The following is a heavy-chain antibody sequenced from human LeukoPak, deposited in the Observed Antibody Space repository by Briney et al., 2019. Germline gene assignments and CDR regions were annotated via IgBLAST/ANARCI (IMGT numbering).Heavy chain of an antibody. J-gene: IGHJ4*02. D-gene: IGHD2-15*01. CDR3: ATDLGYCSGGSCPALEY. CDR1: GYTFTSYY. Sequence: TSVKVSCKASGYTFTSYYMHWVRQAPGQGLEWMGIINPSGGSTSYAQKFQGRVTMTRDMSTSTVYMELSSLRSEDTAVYYCATDLGYCSGGSCPALEYWGQGTLVTVSS. CDR2: INPSGGST. V-gene: IGHV1-46*01.